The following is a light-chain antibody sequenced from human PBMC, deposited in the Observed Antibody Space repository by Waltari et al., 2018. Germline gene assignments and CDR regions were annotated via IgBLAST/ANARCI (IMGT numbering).Light chain of an antibody. V-gene: IGLV2-14*01. CDR2: EVS. CDR3: SSYTSSSTVV. Sequence: QSALTQPASVSGSPGPSITISCTGTSSDVGGYNYASCYQQHPGKAPKPMIYEVSNRPSGVSNRFSGSKSGNTASLTISGLQAEDEADYYCSSYTSSSTVVFGGGTKLTVL. J-gene: IGLJ2*01. CDR1: SSDVGGYNY.